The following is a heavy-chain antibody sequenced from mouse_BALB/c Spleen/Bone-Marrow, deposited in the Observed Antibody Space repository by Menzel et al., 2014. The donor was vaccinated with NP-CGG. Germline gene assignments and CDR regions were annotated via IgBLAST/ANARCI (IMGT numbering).Heavy chain of an antibody. J-gene: IGHJ2*01. CDR3: TREDTNWDFDY. CDR2: ISSGGSYT. Sequence: EVQGVESGGGLVKPGGSLKLSCAASGFTFSSYTMSWVRQTPEKRLEWVATISSGGSYTYYPGSVKGRFTISRDNAKNTLYLQMSSLKSEDTAMYYCTREDTNWDFDYWGQGTTLTVSS. CDR1: GFTFSSYT. V-gene: IGHV5-6-4*01. D-gene: IGHD4-1*01.